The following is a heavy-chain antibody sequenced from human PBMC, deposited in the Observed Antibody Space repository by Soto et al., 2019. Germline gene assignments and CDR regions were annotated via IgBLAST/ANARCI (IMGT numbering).Heavy chain of an antibody. Sequence: QVQLVESGGGVVQPGRSLRLSCAGSGFTFSSYAMHWVRQAPGKGLEWVAVIFHDGSDEYYADSVKGRLTVSRDNSKNALNLHLNSLTPEDTAVYYCVTAYTYGPDAFDIWGQGTMVTVTT. J-gene: IGHJ3*02. V-gene: IGHV3-30-3*01. CDR1: GFTFSSYA. CDR3: VTAYTYGPDAFDI. CDR2: IFHDGSDE. D-gene: IGHD5-18*01.